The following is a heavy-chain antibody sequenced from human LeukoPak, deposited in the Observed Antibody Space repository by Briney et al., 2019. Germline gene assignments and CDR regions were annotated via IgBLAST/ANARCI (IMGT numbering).Heavy chain of an antibody. J-gene: IGHJ4*02. CDR1: GFTFSNYA. Sequence: GGSLRLSCAASGFTFSNYAMTWVRQAPGRGLEWVSTISGGGGTTHYADSVKGRFIISRDNSKNTLSLQMNSLRAEDTAVYYCARGHSSGWYYFDYWGQGTLVPVSS. CDR2: ISGGGGTT. CDR3: ARGHSSGWYYFDY. V-gene: IGHV3-23*01. D-gene: IGHD6-19*01.